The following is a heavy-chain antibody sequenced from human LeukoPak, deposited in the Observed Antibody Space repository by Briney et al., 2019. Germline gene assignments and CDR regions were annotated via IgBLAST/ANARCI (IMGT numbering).Heavy chain of an antibody. CDR1: GFTFSSYA. CDR2: ISYDGSNK. V-gene: IGHV3-30*01. D-gene: IGHD3-10*01. J-gene: IGHJ6*03. Sequence: GGSLRLSCAASGFTFSSYAMHWVRQAPGKGLEWVAVISYDGSNKYYADSVKGRFTISRDNSKNTLYLQMNSLRAEDTAVYYCASPRGPYYHYYMDGWGKGATVTVSS. CDR3: ASPRGPYYHYYMDG.